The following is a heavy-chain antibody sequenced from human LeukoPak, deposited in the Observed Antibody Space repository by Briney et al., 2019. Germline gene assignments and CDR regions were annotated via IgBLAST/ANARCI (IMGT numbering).Heavy chain of an antibody. J-gene: IGHJ4*02. CDR3: AKLKGSSGWYTDY. D-gene: IGHD6-19*01. V-gene: IGHV3-23*01. Sequence: GGSLRLSCAASGFTFSSYSMSRVRQAPGKGLEWVSAISGSGGSTYYADSVKGRFTISRDNSKNTLYLQMSSLRAEDTAVYYCAKLKGSSGWYTDYWGQGTLVTVSS. CDR2: ISGSGGST. CDR1: GFTFSSYS.